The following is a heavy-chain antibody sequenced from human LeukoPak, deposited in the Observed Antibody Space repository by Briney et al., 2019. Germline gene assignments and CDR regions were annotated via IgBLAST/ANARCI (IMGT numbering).Heavy chain of an antibody. J-gene: IGHJ6*03. CDR3: ARSNYAIYYYYYYMDV. Sequence: SGTLSLTCAVSGGSISSSNWWSWVRQPPGKGLEWIGEIYHSGSTNYNPSLKSRVTISVDTSKNQFSLKLSSVTAADTAVYYCARSNYAIYYYYYYMDVWGKGTTVTVSS. V-gene: IGHV4-4*02. CDR1: GGSISSSNW. D-gene: IGHD4-11*01. CDR2: IYHSGST.